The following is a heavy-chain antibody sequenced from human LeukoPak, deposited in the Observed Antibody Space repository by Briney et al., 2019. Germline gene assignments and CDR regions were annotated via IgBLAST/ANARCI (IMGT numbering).Heavy chain of an antibody. CDR1: GFTFSSYA. Sequence: GGSLRLSCAASGFTFSSYAMHWVRQAPGKGLEWVAVISYDGSNKYYADSVKGRFTISRDNSKNTPYLQMNSLRAEDTAVYYCARVRLPKPYYFDYWGQGTLVTVSS. CDR2: ISYDGSNK. V-gene: IGHV3-30*04. D-gene: IGHD3-10*01. CDR3: ARVRLPKPYYFDY. J-gene: IGHJ4*02.